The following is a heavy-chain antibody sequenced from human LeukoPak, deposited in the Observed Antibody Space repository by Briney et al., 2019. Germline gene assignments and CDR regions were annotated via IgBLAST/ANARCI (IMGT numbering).Heavy chain of an antibody. Sequence: ASVKVSCKASRYTFTGYYMHWVRQAPGQGLEWMGWINPNSGGTNYAQKFQGRVTMTRDTSISTAYMELSRLRSDDTAVYYCARDAAAAGTYYYYMYVWGKGTTVTVSS. CDR3: ARDAAAAGTYYYYMYV. V-gene: IGHV1-2*02. J-gene: IGHJ6*03. CDR1: RYTFTGYY. D-gene: IGHD6-13*01. CDR2: INPNSGGT.